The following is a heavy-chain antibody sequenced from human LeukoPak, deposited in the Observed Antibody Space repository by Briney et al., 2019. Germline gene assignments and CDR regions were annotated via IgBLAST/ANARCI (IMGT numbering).Heavy chain of an antibody. CDR1: GGSISSGSYY. D-gene: IGHD3-3*01. CDR2: IYTSGST. V-gene: IGHV4-61*02. J-gene: IGHJ4*02. CDR3: ARNDFWSGYLDY. Sequence: SETLSLTCTVSGGSISSGSYYWSWIRQPAGKGLEWIGRIYTSGSTNYNPSLKSRVTISVDTTKNQFSLQLSSVTAADTAVYYCARNDFWSGYLDYWGQGTLVTVSS.